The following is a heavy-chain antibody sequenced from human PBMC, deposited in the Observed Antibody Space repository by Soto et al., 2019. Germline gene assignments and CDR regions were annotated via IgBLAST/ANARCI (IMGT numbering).Heavy chain of an antibody. CDR1: GFTFSSYS. J-gene: IGHJ4*02. CDR2: ISSSSSYI. D-gene: IGHD6-6*01. Sequence: EVQLVESGGGLVKPGGSLRLSCAASGFTFSSYSMNWVRQAPGKGLEWVSSISSSSSYIYYADSVKGRFTISRDNAKNSLYLQMNSLRAEDTPVYYCARDLYSSSARYFAYWGQGTLVTVSS. CDR3: ARDLYSSSARYFAY. V-gene: IGHV3-21*01.